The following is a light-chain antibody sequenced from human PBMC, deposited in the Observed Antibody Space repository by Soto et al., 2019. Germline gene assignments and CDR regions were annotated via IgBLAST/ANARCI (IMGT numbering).Light chain of an antibody. CDR2: GAS. CDR1: QSLRSSY. J-gene: IGKJ1*01. CDR3: QQYGSSPGGT. Sequence: EIVLTQSPGTLSLSPGERAILSCRASQSLRSSYLAWYQQKPGQAPRLLIYGASSRATGTPDRFSGSGSGTDFTLTISILEPEDVAVYDCQQYGSSPGGTFGQGTKVEIK. V-gene: IGKV3-20*01.